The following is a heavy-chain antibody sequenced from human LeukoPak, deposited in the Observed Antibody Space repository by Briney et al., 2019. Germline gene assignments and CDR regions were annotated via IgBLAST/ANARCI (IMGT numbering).Heavy chain of an antibody. D-gene: IGHD3-22*01. V-gene: IGHV3-9*01. Sequence: AGGSLRLSCAASGFTFNSYAMHWVRQAPGEGLEWVSGISWNSGRIGYADSVKGRFIISRDNAKNSLYLQMNSLRAEDTALYYCAKDQGSGYYYVFDYWGQGTLVTVSS. CDR3: AKDQGSGYYYVFDY. CDR1: GFTFNSYA. J-gene: IGHJ4*02. CDR2: ISWNSGRI.